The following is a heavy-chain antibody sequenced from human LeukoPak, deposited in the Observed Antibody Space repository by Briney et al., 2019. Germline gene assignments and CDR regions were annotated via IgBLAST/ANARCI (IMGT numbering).Heavy chain of an antibody. CDR3: ARCGVLGDFDY. Sequence: ASVKVSCKASGYIFISHALHWVRQAPGQRLEWMGWINTNNGNTKYSQKFQGRVTIMTDTSASTAYMELSSLRSEDTAVYFCARCGVLGDFDYWGQGTLVAVSS. CDR2: INTNNGNT. CDR1: GYIFISHA. J-gene: IGHJ4*02. D-gene: IGHD3-10*02. V-gene: IGHV1-3*04.